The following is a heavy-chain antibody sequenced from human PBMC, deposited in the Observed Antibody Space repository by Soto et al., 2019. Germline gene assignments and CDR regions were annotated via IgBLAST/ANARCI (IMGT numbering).Heavy chain of an antibody. CDR3: ARHSSTMIVVVFDI. Sequence: QLQLQESGPGLVKPSETLSLTCTVSGGSISSSSYYWGWIRQPPGKGLEWIGSIYYSGSTYYNPYLKSRVTISVDTSKNQFSLKLSSVTAADTAVYYCARHSSTMIVVVFDIWGQGTMVTVSS. V-gene: IGHV4-39*01. CDR2: IYYSGST. J-gene: IGHJ3*02. D-gene: IGHD3-22*01. CDR1: GGSISSSSYY.